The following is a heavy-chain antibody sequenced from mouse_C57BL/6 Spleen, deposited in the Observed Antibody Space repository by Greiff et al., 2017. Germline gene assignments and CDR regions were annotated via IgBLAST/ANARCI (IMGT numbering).Heavy chain of an antibody. V-gene: IGHV1-81*01. CDR3: ATSDDGAFDY. D-gene: IGHD2-12*01. J-gene: IGHJ2*01. CDR2: VYPRSGNT. CDR1: GYTFTSYG. Sequence: VQLQQSGAELARPGASVKLSCKASGYTFTSYGISWVKQRTGQGLEWIGEVYPRSGNTYYNEKFKGKATLTADKSSSTAYMELRSLTSEDSAVYFCATSDDGAFDYWGQGTTLTVSS.